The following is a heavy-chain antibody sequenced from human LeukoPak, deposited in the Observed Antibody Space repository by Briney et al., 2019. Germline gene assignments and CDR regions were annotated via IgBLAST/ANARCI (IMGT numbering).Heavy chain of an antibody. CDR2: IKQDGSAT. Sequence: GGSLRLSCAASGFTFSRYSMSWVRQAPGKGLEWVANIKQDGSATYYVGSVRGRFTISRDNTKNSLYLQMNGLRAEDSAVYYCARDFRGYSMDVWGKGTTVTISS. D-gene: IGHD3-10*01. CDR3: ARDFRGYSMDV. V-gene: IGHV3-7*01. J-gene: IGHJ6*03. CDR1: GFTFSRYS.